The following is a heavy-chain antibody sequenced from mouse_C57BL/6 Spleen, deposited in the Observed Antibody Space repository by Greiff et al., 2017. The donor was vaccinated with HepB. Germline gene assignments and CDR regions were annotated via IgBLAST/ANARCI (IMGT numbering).Heavy chain of an antibody. Sequence: VQLKESGPGLVKPSQSLSLTCSVTGYSITSGYYWNWIRQFPGNKLEWMGYISYDGSNNYNPSLKNRISITRDTSTNQFFLKLNSVTTEDTATYYCAKDYGSSYGPFAYWGQGTLVTVSA. D-gene: IGHD1-1*01. CDR3: AKDYGSSYGPFAY. CDR2: ISYDGSN. V-gene: IGHV3-6*01. J-gene: IGHJ3*01. CDR1: GYSITSGYY.